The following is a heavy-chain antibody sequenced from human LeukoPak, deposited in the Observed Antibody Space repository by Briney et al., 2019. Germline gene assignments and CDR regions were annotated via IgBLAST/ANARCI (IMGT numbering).Heavy chain of an antibody. CDR3: ARDRYCSSTSCYGGFDP. J-gene: IGHJ5*02. CDR2: ISYDGSNK. CDR1: GFTFSSYW. D-gene: IGHD2-2*01. V-gene: IGHV3-30-3*01. Sequence: GGSLRLSCAASGFTFSSYWMSWVRQAPGKGLEWVAVISYDGSNKYYADSVKGRFTISRDNSKNTLYLQMNSLRAEDTAVYYCARDRYCSSTSCYGGFDPWGQGTLVTVSS.